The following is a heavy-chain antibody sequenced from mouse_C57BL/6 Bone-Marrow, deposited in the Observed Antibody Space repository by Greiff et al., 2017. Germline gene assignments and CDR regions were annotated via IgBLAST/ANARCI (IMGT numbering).Heavy chain of an antibody. CDR1: GYTFTEYS. J-gene: IGHJ3*01. V-gene: IGHV1-62-2*01. CDR3: ARDEDGFYYSDPYGFDY. D-gene: IGHD2-13*01. CDR2: FYPGSGSI. Sequence: VQLQQSGAELVKPGASVKLSCKASGYTFTEYSIHWVKQRSGQGLEWIGWFYPGSGSITYNEKFKDKATLTADKSSSTVYMVLSSLTSEDSAVYFCARDEDGFYYSDPYGFDYWGQGTLVTVSA.